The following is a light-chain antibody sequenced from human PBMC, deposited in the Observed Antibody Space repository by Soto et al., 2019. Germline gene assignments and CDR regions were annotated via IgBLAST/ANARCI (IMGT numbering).Light chain of an antibody. Sequence: SVLTQPRSVSGSPGQSVTISCTGTSSDVGGYNFVSWYQQYPGKAPKLIIYDVSKRPSGVPDRFSGSKSGNTASLTISGLQADDEADYYCCSYAGTYTLWVFGGGTK. J-gene: IGLJ3*02. CDR3: CSYAGTYTLWV. V-gene: IGLV2-11*01. CDR1: SSDVGGYNF. CDR2: DVS.